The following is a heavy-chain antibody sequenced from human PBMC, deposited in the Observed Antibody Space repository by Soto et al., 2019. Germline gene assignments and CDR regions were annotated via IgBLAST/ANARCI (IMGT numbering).Heavy chain of an antibody. CDR1: GDSIRRNY. J-gene: IGHJ4*02. V-gene: IGHV4-4*07. CDR3: VRGLGGHDQIFEH. Sequence: QVQLQESGPGLVKPSETLSLNCTVSGDSIRRNYWIWIRQPAGKALEWIGHIDSSGNTNFNPSLGSRLTMSVDTSKNQFSLKLTSVTAADTATYYCVRGLGGHDQIFEHWGRGTLVTVSS. D-gene: IGHD3-16*01. CDR2: IDSSGNT.